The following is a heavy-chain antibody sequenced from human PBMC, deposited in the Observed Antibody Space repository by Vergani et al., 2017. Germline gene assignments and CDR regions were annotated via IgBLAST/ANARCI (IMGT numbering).Heavy chain of an antibody. CDR3: ANSQFTSSWPFDF. J-gene: IGHJ4*02. Sequence: QVHLLQSGADFKKPGSSVKVSCKASGVSFRSLAISWVRLAPGQGLEWMGRIVPIFEKINYAPKFQGRVTITADESTNIAYMELTSLTSDDTAFYYCANSQFTSSWPFDFWGQGTLVTVSS. V-gene: IGHV1-69*13. D-gene: IGHD2-2*01. CDR2: IVPIFEKI. CDR1: GVSFRSLA.